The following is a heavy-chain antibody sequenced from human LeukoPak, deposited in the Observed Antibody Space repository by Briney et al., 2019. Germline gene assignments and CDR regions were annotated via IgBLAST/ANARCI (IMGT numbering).Heavy chain of an antibody. CDR1: GFTSSGYG. Sequence: GGSLRLSCAASGFTSSGYGIHWVRQAPGKGLEWVSVISYDGSKKYYADSVKGRFTISRDNTKNTVYLQMNSLRAEDTAVYYCAKDAYGSRSWFDYWGQGTLVTVSS. J-gene: IGHJ4*02. CDR2: ISYDGSKK. D-gene: IGHD3-10*01. V-gene: IGHV3-30*18. CDR3: AKDAYGSRSWFDY.